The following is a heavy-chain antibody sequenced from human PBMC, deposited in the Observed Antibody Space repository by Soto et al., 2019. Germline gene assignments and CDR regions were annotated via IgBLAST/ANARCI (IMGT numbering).Heavy chain of an antibody. J-gene: IGHJ5*02. CDR1: GGSFSGYY. CDR3: ARECYYGSGSYYKWWFDP. D-gene: IGHD3-10*01. V-gene: IGHV4-34*01. CDR2: INHSGST. Sequence: SETLSLTCAVYGGSFSGYYWSWIRQPPGKGLEWIGEINHSGSTNYNPSLKSRVTISVDTSKNQFSLKLSSVTAADTAVYYCARECYYGSGSYYKWWFDPWGQGTLVTVSS.